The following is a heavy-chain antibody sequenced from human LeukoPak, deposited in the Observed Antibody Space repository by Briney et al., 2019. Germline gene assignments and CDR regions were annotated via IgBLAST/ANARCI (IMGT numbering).Heavy chain of an antibody. V-gene: IGHV4-4*07. CDR2: IYTSGST. CDR3: ARVGIAAAGTDYYYYGMDV. D-gene: IGHD6-13*01. CDR1: GGSISSYY. J-gene: IGHJ6*02. Sequence: SETLSLTCTVSGGSISSYYWSWIRQPAGKGLEWIGRIYTSGSTNYNPSLKSRVTISVDTSKNQFSLKLSSVTAADTAVYYCARVGIAAAGTDYYYYGMDVWGQGTTVTVSS.